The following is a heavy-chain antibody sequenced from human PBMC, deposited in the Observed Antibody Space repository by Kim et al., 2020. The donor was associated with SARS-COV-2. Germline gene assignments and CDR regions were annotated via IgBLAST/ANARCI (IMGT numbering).Heavy chain of an antibody. CDR1: GYTFTSYD. CDR3: ARGGFGAVAELYYYMDV. CDR2: MNPNSGNT. J-gene: IGHJ6*03. D-gene: IGHD6-19*01. Sequence: ASVKVSCKASGYTFTSYDINWVRQATGQGLEWMGWMNPNSGNTGYAQKFQGRVTMTRNTSISTAYMELSSLRSEDTAVYYCARGGFGAVAELYYYMDVWGKGTTVTVSS. V-gene: IGHV1-8*01.